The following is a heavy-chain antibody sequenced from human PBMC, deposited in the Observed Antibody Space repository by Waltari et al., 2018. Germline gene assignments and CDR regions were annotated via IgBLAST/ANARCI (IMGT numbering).Heavy chain of an antibody. D-gene: IGHD6-13*01. CDR3: ARAAAVTYYYYYGMDV. CDR2: ISGSGGST. Sequence: EVQLVESGGGLVQPGGSLRLSCAASGFTFSSYAMSWVRQAPGKGLEWVSAISGSGGSTYYADSVKGRFTISRDNSKNTLYLQMNSLRAEDTAVYYCARAAAVTYYYYYGMDVWGQGTTVTVSS. V-gene: IGHV3-23*04. J-gene: IGHJ6*02. CDR1: GFTFSSYA.